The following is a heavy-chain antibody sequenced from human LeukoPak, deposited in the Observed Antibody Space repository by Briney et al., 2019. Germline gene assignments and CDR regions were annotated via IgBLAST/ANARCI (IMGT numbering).Heavy chain of an antibody. D-gene: IGHD3-10*01. CDR2: TYYKSKWYN. CDR3: ARDQARLYYGTLYYYYMDV. J-gene: IGHJ6*03. CDR1: GDSVSSNSAA. Sequence: SQTLSLTCAISGDSVSSNSAAWNWIRQSPSRGLEWLGRTYYKSKWYNDYAVSVKSRITINPDTSSNQFSLHLNSVTPEDTAVYYCARDQARLYYGTLYYYYMDVWDKGTTVTVSS. V-gene: IGHV6-1*01.